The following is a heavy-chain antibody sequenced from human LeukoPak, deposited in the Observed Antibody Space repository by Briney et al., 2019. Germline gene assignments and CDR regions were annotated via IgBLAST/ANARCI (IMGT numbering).Heavy chain of an antibody. CDR2: INPSGGGT. J-gene: IGHJ3*02. D-gene: IGHD3-16*02. CDR1: GYTFTSYY. V-gene: IGHV1-46*01. Sequence: GSVKVSCKASGYTFTSYYMHWVRQAPGQGLEWMGIINPSGGGTSYAQKFQGRVTMTRDMSTSTVYMELSSLRSEDTAVYYCARKYYDYVWGSYPGTGAFDIWGQGTMVTVSS. CDR3: ARKYYDYVWGSYPGTGAFDI.